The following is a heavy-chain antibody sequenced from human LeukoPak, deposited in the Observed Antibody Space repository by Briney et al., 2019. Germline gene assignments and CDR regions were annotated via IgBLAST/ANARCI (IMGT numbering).Heavy chain of an antibody. Sequence: GESLQISCKGSGYSFTSYWIGWVRQMPGKGLEWMGIIYPGDSDTRYSPSFQGQVTISADKSISTAYLQWSSLKASDTAMYYCARRCSGGSCSKKDAFDIWGQGTMVTVSS. CDR1: GYSFTSYW. CDR2: IYPGDSDT. D-gene: IGHD2-15*01. CDR3: ARRCSGGSCSKKDAFDI. V-gene: IGHV5-51*01. J-gene: IGHJ3*02.